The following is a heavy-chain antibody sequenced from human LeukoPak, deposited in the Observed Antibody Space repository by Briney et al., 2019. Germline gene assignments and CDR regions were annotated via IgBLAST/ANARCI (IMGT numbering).Heavy chain of an antibody. J-gene: IGHJ4*02. CDR3: ARGALTYSSSSGAPDY. V-gene: IGHV1-2*02. CDR1: GYTFTGYY. D-gene: IGHD6-6*01. Sequence: ASVKVSCKASGYTFTGYYMHWVRQAPGQGLEWMGWINPNSGGTNYAQKFQGRVTMTRDTSISTAYMELSRLRSDDTAVYYCARGALTYSSSSGAPDYWGQGTLVTVSS. CDR2: INPNSGGT.